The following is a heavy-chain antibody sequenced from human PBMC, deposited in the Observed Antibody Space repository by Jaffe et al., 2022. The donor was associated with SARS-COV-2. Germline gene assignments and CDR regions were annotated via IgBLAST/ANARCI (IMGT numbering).Heavy chain of an antibody. CDR1: GFTFSNAW. V-gene: IGHV3-15*01. J-gene: IGHJ1*01. Sequence: EVQLVESGGGLVKPGGSLRLSCAASGFTFSNAWMSWVRQAPGKGLEWVGRIKSKTDGGTTDYAAPVKGRFTISRDDSKNTLYLQMNSLKTEDTAVYYCTTVIVVVPAAISPAEYFQHWGQGTLVTVSS. CDR2: IKSKTDGGTT. CDR3: TTVIVVVPAAISPAEYFQH. D-gene: IGHD2-2*02.